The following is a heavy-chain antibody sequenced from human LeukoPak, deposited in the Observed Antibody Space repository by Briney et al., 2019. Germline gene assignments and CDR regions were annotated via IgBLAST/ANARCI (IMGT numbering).Heavy chain of an antibody. J-gene: IGHJ6*02. Sequence: GGSLRLSCAASGFTFNYAWMSWVRQVPGKGLEWVGQTVSEIDGGTTDYATPVKGRFTISGDDSKSTLYLQMNSLKIEDTAVYYCTTDEDWNYARKDVWGQGATVIVSS. CDR1: GFTFNYAW. CDR2: TVSEIDGGTT. V-gene: IGHV3-15*04. CDR3: TTDEDWNYARKDV. D-gene: IGHD1-7*01.